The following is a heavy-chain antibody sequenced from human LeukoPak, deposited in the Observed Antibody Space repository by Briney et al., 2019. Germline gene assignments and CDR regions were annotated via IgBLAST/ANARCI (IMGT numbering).Heavy chain of an antibody. CDR3: ARAKVDTAMVWPDWYPIDY. J-gene: IGHJ4*02. CDR2: INPNSGGT. D-gene: IGHD5-18*01. V-gene: IGHV1-2*06. CDR1: GYTFTGYY. Sequence: AXVKVSCKASGYTFTGYYMHWVRQAPGQGLEWMGRINPNSGGTNYAQKFQGRVTMNRDTSISTAYMELSRLRSDDTAVYYCARAKVDTAMVWPDWYPIDYWGQGTLVTVSS.